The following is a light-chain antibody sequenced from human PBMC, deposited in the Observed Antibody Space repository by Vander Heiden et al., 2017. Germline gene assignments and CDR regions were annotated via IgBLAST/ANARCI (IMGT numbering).Light chain of an antibody. CDR1: SSDVGAYDY. CDR3: CSYAGSYTWV. V-gene: IGLV2-11*01. Sequence: QSALTQPRSVSGSPGQSVTISWCGTSSDVGAYDYVSWYQQHPGKAPKLLIYDVTKWPSGVPDRFSGSKSGNTATLTISGLLTEDEADYYCCSYAGSYTWVFGGGTKVTVL. J-gene: IGLJ3*02. CDR2: DVT.